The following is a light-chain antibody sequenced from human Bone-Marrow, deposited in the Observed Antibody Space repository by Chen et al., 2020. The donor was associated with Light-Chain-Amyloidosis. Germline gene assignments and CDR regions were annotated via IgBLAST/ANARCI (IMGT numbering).Light chain of an antibody. Sequence: SYVLTQPSSVSVASGQTATLACGGNNIGSTSVHCYQQTPGQAPLLVVYDASDRPSGIPARLAGSNSGNTATLTISRVEAGDEADYYCQVWDRSSDRPVFGGGTKLTVL. J-gene: IGLJ3*02. V-gene: IGLV3-21*02. CDR1: NIGSTS. CDR3: QVWDRSSDRPV. CDR2: DAS.